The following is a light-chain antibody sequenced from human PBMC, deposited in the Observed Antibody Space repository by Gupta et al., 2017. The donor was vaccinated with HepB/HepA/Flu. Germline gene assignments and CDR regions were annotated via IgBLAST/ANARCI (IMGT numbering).Light chain of an antibody. J-gene: IGKJ1*01. CDR3: QQYNNGPRT. CDR1: ESISSN. CDR2: GAA. V-gene: IGKV3-15*01. Sequence: DIVMTQSPATLSVSPGERATLSCRASESISSNLAWYQQKPGQAPRLLIEGAATRATGIPARCSGRGSGTEFTRTISSIQSEDFAVSYCQQYNNGPRTFGQGTKVEIK.